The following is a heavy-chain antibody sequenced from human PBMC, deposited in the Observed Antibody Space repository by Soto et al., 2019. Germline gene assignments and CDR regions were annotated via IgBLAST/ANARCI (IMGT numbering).Heavy chain of an antibody. CDR1: GFTFSTYA. J-gene: IGHJ6*02. V-gene: IGHV3-23*01. CDR2: ISSSGDAT. D-gene: IGHD3-3*01. Sequence: PGGSLRLSCAASGFTFSTYAMTWVRQAPGKWLEWVSIISSSGDATYYLDSVKGRFTISRDNSRNTLHLQMNSLRAEDAAVYFCAKNGDFWSWGLDVWGQGTTVNVSS. CDR3: AKNGDFWSWGLDV.